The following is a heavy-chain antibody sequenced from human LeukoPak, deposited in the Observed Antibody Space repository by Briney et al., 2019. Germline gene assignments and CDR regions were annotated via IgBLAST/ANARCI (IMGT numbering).Heavy chain of an antibody. J-gene: IGHJ3*02. D-gene: IGHD3-22*01. CDR2: IYHSGST. CDR1: GYSISSGYY. V-gene: IGHV4-38-2*02. CDR3: ARDTDGYYYDSSVGAFDI. Sequence: SETLSLTCTVSGYSISSGYYWGWIRQPPGKGLEWIGSIYHSGSTYYNPSLKSRVTISVDTSKNQFSLKLSSVTAADTAVYYCARDTDGYYYDSSVGAFDIWGQGTMVTVSS.